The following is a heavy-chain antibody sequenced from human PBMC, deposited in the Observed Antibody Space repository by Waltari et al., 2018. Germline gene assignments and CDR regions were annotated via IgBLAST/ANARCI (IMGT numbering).Heavy chain of an antibody. CDR3: ASGGGYTNGWDY. D-gene: IGHD2-8*01. CDR1: GGSISSSNYY. CDR2: IYYSGDT. Sequence: QPLLQESGPGLVKPSETLSLTCSVPGGSISSSNYYWSWIRQPPGKGLEWIGNIYYSGDTYYNPSLKSRVTISLDTSKNQFSLKLRSVIAADTAVYFCASGGGYTNGWDYWGQGTLVTVSS. V-gene: IGHV4-39*07. J-gene: IGHJ4*02.